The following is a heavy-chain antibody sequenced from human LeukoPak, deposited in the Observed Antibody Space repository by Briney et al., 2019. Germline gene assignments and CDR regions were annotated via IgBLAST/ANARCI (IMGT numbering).Heavy chain of an antibody. CDR3: ARDFKGWFDP. CDR1: GYTFTGYY. J-gene: IGHJ5*02. Sequence: ASVRVSCKASGYTFTGYYIHWVRQAPGQGLEWMGCINPNRGGTVYTQNFQGRVTMTRDASISTAYMELSRLRSDDTAVYYCARDFKGWFDPWGQGTLVTVSS. V-gene: IGHV1-2*02. CDR2: INPNRGGT.